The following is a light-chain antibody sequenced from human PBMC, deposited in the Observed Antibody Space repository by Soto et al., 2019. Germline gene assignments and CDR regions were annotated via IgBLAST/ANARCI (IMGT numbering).Light chain of an antibody. Sequence: DIQMTQYPPSLSASVGDSVTITCRASQEVGKWLAWYQQKPGKAPTRLIHGASSLQSGVPPRYSGSGYGTDFTLTISSMQPEDFATYYCQQANSFPITFGQGTRLEI. CDR1: QEVGKW. CDR3: QQANSFPIT. V-gene: IGKV1-12*01. J-gene: IGKJ5*01. CDR2: GAS.